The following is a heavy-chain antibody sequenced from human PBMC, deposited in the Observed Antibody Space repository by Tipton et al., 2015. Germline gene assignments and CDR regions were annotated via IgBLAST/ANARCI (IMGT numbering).Heavy chain of an antibody. CDR1: GGSVTTDGYY. CDR2: TSHSGGT. J-gene: IGHJ4*02. Sequence: TLSLTCTVSGGSVTTDGYYWSWVRQRPEKGLEWIGYTSHSGGTFYNPSLKSRVTISVDTSKTQFSLKMSSVTAADTAVYYCARARGRHGGLFDSWGQGILVTVSS. CDR3: ARARGRHGGLFDS. V-gene: IGHV4-30-4*01. D-gene: IGHD4-23*01.